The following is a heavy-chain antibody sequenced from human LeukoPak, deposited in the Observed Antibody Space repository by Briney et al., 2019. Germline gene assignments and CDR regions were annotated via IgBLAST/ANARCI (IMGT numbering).Heavy chain of an antibody. J-gene: IGHJ4*02. D-gene: IGHD2-2*01. CDR3: AGHIVVVPAAIGLDY. CDR2: IRYDGSNK. CDR1: GFTFSSYG. Sequence: GSLRLSCAASGFTFSSYGMHWVRQAPGKGLEWVAFIRYDGSNKYYADSVKGRFTISRDNSKNTLYLQMNSLRAGDTAVYYCAGHIVVVPAAIGLDYWGQGTLVTVSS. V-gene: IGHV3-30*02.